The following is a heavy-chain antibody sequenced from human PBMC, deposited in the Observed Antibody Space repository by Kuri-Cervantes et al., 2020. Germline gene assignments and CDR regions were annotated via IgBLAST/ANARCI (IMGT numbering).Heavy chain of an antibody. D-gene: IGHD6-13*01. Sequence: GESLKISCAASGFTFSSYAMHWVRQAPGKGLEYVSAISSNGGSTYYADSVKGRFTISRDNSKNTLYLQMNSLRAEDTAVYYCARDQARYSAAGTNGFDYWGQGTLVTVSS. J-gene: IGHJ4*02. CDR2: ISSNGGST. CDR3: ARDQARYSAAGTNGFDY. V-gene: IGHV3-64*02. CDR1: GFTFSSYA.